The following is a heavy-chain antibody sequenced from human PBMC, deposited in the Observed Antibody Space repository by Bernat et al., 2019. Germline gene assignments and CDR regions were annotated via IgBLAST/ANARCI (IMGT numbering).Heavy chain of an antibody. Sequence: QVQLVESGGGVVQPGRSLRLSCAASGFTFSSYAMHWVRQAPGKGLEWVAVISYDGSNKYYADSVKGRFTISRDNSKNTLYLQMNSLRAEDTGVYYCARGDSSGWKRGGEVGGIDYWGQGTLVTVSS. V-gene: IGHV3-30-3*01. CDR1: GFTFSSYA. J-gene: IGHJ4*02. D-gene: IGHD6-19*01. CDR3: ARGDSSGWKRGGEVGGIDY. CDR2: ISYDGSNK.